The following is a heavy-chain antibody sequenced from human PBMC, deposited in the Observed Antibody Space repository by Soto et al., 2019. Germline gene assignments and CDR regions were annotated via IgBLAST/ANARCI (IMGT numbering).Heavy chain of an antibody. V-gene: IGHV4-59*01. J-gene: IGHJ6*02. CDR3: AREQADIVVGGYYYGMDV. CDR2: IYYSGST. CDR1: GGSISSYY. D-gene: IGHD2-15*01. Sequence: PSETLSLTCTVSGGSISSYYWSWIRQPPGKGLEWIGYIYYSGSTNYNPSLKSRVTISVDTSKNQFSLKLSSVTAADTVVYYCAREQADIVVGGYYYGMDVWGQGTTVTVSS.